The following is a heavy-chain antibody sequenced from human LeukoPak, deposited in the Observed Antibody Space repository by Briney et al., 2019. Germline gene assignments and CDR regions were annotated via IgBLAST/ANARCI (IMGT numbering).Heavy chain of an antibody. CDR3: ARGLGRGRILKGYVWFDP. V-gene: IGHV1-3*01. CDR2: INAGNGNT. D-gene: IGHD3-16*01. CDR1: GYTFTSYA. J-gene: IGHJ5*02. Sequence: ASVKVSCKASGYTFTSYAMHWVRQAPGQRLEWMGWINAGNGNTKYSQKFQGRVTMTRNTSISTAYMELSSLRSEDTAVYYCARGLGRGRILKGYVWFDPWGQGTLVTVSS.